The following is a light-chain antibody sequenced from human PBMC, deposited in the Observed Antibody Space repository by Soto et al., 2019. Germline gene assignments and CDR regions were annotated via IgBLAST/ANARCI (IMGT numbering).Light chain of an antibody. CDR1: QTISSW. CDR3: QHYNSYSEA. CDR2: KAS. Sequence: DIQMTHSPSTLSGSVGDRVTMTFRANQTISSWLAWYQQKPGKAPKLLIYKASTLKSGVPSRFSGSGSGTEFTLTISSLQPDDFATYYCQHYNSYSEAFGQGTKVDIK. J-gene: IGKJ1*01. V-gene: IGKV1-5*03.